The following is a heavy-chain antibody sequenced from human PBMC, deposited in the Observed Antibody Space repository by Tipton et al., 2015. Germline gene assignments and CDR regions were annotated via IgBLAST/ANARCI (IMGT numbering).Heavy chain of an antibody. CDR1: GFTFRNYW. CDR3: ARDPGRSGGITMVRGRPDVVDV. V-gene: IGHV3-23*01. D-gene: IGHD3-10*01. CDR2: ITNSGGGT. Sequence: SLRLSCAASGFTFRNYWMSWVRQAPGKGLEWVSTITNSGGGTYYADSVKGRFTISRDNSKNTLSLQMSSLRAEDTAVYYCARDPGRSGGITMVRGRPDVVDVWGQGTTVIVSS. J-gene: IGHJ6*02.